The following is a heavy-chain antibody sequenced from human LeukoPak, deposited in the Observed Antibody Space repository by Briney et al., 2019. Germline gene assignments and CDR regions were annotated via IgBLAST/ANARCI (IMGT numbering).Heavy chain of an antibody. V-gene: IGHV3-23*01. CDR1: GFTFSNNA. Sequence: PGGSLRLSCAASGFTFSNNALGWVRQAPGKGLEWVSVISGSGLNTYYTDSVKGRFTISRDNSKNTLSLQMSSLRAEDTAIYYCVKDIGTVGASPFDYWGQGTLVSVSS. D-gene: IGHD1-26*01. CDR3: VKDIGTVGASPFDY. CDR2: ISGSGLNT. J-gene: IGHJ4*02.